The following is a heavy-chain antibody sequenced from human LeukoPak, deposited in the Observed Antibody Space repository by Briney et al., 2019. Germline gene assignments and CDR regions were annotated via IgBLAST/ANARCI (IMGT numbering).Heavy chain of an antibody. V-gene: IGHV4-31*03. J-gene: IGHJ4*02. CDR2: INHSGST. Sequence: SETLSLTCTVSGGSISSGGYYWSWIRQHPGKGLEWIGEINHSGSTNYNPSLKSRVTISVDTSKNQFSLKLSSVTAADTAVYYCARVVGWMGPYYFDYWGQGTLVTVSS. CDR1: GGSISSGGYY. CDR3: ARVVGWMGPYYFDY. D-gene: IGHD2-2*03.